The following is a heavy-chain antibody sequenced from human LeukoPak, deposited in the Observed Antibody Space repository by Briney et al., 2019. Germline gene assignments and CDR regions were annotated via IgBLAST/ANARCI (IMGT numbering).Heavy chain of an antibody. J-gene: IGHJ3*02. CDR1: GGTLSSYA. Sequence: SVKVSCKASGGTLSSYAISWVRQAPGQGLEWRGTIIPILGIANYAQKFQGRVTITADKSTSTAYMELSSLRSEDTAVYYCARDSAYCGGDCYSRAFDIWGQGTMVTVSS. V-gene: IGHV1-69*04. CDR2: IIPILGIA. D-gene: IGHD2-21*02. CDR3: ARDSAYCGGDCYSRAFDI.